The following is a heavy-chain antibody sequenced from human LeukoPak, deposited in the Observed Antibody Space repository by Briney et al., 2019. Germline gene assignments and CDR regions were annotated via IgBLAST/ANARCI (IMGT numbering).Heavy chain of an antibody. J-gene: IGHJ4*02. D-gene: IGHD2-15*01. CDR3: AISSGGSCYQ. CDR2: ISSSGNYI. CDR1: GFTFSSYS. V-gene: IGHV3-21*01. Sequence: GGSLRLSCAASGFTFSSYSMNWVRQAPGKGLEWVSSISSSGNYIYYADSVKGRFTISRDNAKTSLYLQMNSLRAEDTAVYYCAISSGGSCYQWGQGTLVTVSS.